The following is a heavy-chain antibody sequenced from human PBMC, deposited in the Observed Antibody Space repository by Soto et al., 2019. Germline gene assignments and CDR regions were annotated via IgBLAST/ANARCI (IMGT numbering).Heavy chain of an antibody. J-gene: IGHJ5*02. CDR2: IGTAGDT. Sequence: PGGSLRLSCAASGFTFSSYDMHWVRQATGKGPEWVSAIGTAGDTYYPGSVKGRFTISRENAKNSLYLQMNSLRAGDTAVYYCARGGGRVATPWFDPWGQGTLVTVSS. CDR1: GFTFSSYD. CDR3: ARGGGRVATPWFDP. V-gene: IGHV3-13*04. D-gene: IGHD5-12*01.